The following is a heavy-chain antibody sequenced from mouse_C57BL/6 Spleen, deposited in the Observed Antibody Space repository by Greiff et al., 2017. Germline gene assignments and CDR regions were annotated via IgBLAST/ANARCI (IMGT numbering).Heavy chain of an antibody. D-gene: IGHD2-12*01. CDR3: ARGPYYSYYYAMDY. V-gene: IGHV7-1*01. CDR1: GFTFSDFY. J-gene: IGHJ4*01. Sequence: EVKLMESGGGLVQSGRSLRLSCATSGFTFSDFYMEWVRQAPGKGLEWIAASRNKANDYTTEYSASVKGRFIVSRDTSQSILYLQMNALRAEDTAIYYCARGPYYSYYYAMDYWGQGTSVTVSS. CDR2: SRNKANDYTT.